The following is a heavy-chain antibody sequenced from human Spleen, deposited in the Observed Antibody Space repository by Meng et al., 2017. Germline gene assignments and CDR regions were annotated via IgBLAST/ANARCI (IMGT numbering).Heavy chain of an antibody. CDR1: GGSISSIDW. V-gene: IGHV4/OR15-8*02. CDR2: IYHGGDT. J-gene: IGHJ4*02. Sequence: VQLQESGPGRVKPSGTLSLTCVVSGGSISSIDWWSWVRQPPGKGLEWIGEIYHGGDTNYNPSLKSRVTIAIDKSKNQFSLKLSSVTAADTAVYYCASWIYSCGWQWGQGALVTVSS. CDR3: ASWIYSCGWQ. D-gene: IGHD6-19*01.